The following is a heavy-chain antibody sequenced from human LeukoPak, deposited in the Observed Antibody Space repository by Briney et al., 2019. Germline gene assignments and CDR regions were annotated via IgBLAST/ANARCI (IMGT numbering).Heavy chain of an antibody. Sequence: GGSLRLSCAASGFTFSSYWMSWVRQAPGKGLEWVANIKQDGSEKHYVDSVKGRFTISRDNAKNSLYLQMNSLRAEDTAVYYCARAYQYRIAVAGTLDYWGQGTLVTVSS. J-gene: IGHJ4*02. CDR1: GFTFSSYW. D-gene: IGHD6-19*01. CDR2: IKQDGSEK. CDR3: ARAYQYRIAVAGTLDY. V-gene: IGHV3-7*01.